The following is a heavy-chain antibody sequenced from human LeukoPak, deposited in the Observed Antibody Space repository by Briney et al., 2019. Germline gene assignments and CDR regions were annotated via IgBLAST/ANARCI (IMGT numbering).Heavy chain of an antibody. D-gene: IGHD6-13*01. V-gene: IGHV5-51*01. J-gene: IGHJ1*01. CDR1: GYSFTSNW. CDR3: ARATSGTSTFQH. Sequence: GESLKISCKGSGYSFTSNWIGWVRQMAGKGLEWMGTIYPGDSDTRYSPSFQGQVTISVDKSISTAYLQWGSLKASDTAIYYCARATSGTSTFQHWGQGTLVTVSS. CDR2: IYPGDSDT.